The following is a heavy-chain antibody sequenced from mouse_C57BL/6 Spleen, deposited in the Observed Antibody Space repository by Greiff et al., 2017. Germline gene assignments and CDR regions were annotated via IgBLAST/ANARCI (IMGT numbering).Heavy chain of an antibody. Sequence: QVTLKESGPGILQSSQTLSLTCSFSGFSLSTSGMGVSWIRQPSGKGLEWLAHIYWDDDKRYNPSLKSRLTISKDTSRNQVFLKITSVDTADTATYYCARNAANWYFDVWGTGTTVTVSS. CDR1: GFSLSTSGMG. CDR3: ARNAANWYFDV. V-gene: IGHV8-12*01. CDR2: IYWDDDK. J-gene: IGHJ1*03.